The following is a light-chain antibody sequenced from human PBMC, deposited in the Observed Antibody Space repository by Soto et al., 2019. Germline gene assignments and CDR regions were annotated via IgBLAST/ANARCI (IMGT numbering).Light chain of an antibody. Sequence: DIQMTQSPSSLSESLGDQVSLTCRASRSISNYLNWYQQKPGRAPKLLISGASSLQRGVPSRFSGSGSGTTFTLTITSLQPDDFAIYFCQQSYTAPYTFGPGTKVEIK. CDR3: QQSYTAPYT. CDR1: RSISNY. J-gene: IGKJ3*01. V-gene: IGKV1-39*01. CDR2: GAS.